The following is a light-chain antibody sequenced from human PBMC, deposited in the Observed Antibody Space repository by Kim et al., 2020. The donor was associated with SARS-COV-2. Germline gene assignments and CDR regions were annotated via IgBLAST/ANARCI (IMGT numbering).Light chain of an antibody. J-gene: IGKJ1*01. V-gene: IGKV1-39*01. CDR1: HGISSY. CDR2: AAS. Sequence: ASVGDSVTITCRASHGISSYLNWYQQKPGKAPKLLIYAASSLQSGVPSRFSGSGSGTDFTLTISSLQPEDFATYYCQQSYSTPRTFGQGTKVDIK. CDR3: QQSYSTPRT.